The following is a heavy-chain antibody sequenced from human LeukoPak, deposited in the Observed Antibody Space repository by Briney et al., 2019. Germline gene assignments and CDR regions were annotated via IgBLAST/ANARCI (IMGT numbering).Heavy chain of an antibody. CDR3: AKDSTRDYGYYGMPES. CDR1: GFTFSSYA. V-gene: IGHV3-23*01. Sequence: GGSLRLSCAASGFTFSSYAMSWVREAPGKGLEWGSTISFNSGSTYYADSVKGRFTISRDNSKNMLFLQMSSLRIEDTGVYYCAKDSTRDYGYYGMPESWGQGTLVTVS. J-gene: IGHJ4*02. CDR2: ISFNSGST. D-gene: IGHD4-17*01.